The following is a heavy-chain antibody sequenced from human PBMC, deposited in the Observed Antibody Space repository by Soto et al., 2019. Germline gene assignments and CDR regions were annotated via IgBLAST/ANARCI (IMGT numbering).Heavy chain of an antibody. CDR2: ISYSGSS. Sequence: SETLSLTCPVSGGSISSGGYYWSWIRQHPGKGLEWIGCISYSGSSYYNSSLKSRITISVDTSKNQFSLSLRSVTAADTALYYCASHRTFWPFDFWGQGTVVTVSS. CDR3: ASHRTFWPFDF. D-gene: IGHD2-8*01. V-gene: IGHV4-39*01. J-gene: IGHJ4*02. CDR1: GGSISSGGYY.